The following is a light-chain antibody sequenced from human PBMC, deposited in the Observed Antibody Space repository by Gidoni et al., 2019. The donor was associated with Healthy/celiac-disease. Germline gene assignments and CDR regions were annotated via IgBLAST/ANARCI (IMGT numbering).Light chain of an antibody. CDR3: QQRSNWPPRIT. J-gene: IGKJ4*01. CDR2: DAS. CDR1: QSVSSY. V-gene: IGKV3-11*01. Sequence: EIVLTQSPATLPLSPGERATLSCRASQSVSSYLAWYQQKPGQASRLLIDDASNRATGIPARFSGSGSGTDFTLTISSLEPEDFAVYYCQQRSNWPPRITFGGGTKVEIK.